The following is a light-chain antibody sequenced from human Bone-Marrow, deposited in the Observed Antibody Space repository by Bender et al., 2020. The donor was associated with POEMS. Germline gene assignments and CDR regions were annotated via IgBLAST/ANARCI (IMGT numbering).Light chain of an antibody. V-gene: IGLV1-44*01. CDR1: SSNIGTHT. CDR3: ATWDDSLSGWV. J-gene: IGLJ3*02. Sequence: QSVLTQPPSASGTPGQRVTISCSGSSSNIGTHTVHWYQQLPGTAPKLLIYSDSQRPSGVPDRFSGSKSGTSASLAISGLQSEDEADYYCATWDDSLSGWVFGGGTKLTVL. CDR2: SDS.